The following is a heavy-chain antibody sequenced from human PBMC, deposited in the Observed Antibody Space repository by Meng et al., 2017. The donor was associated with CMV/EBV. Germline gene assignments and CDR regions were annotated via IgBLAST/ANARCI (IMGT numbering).Heavy chain of an antibody. CDR2: INPNSGGT. V-gene: IGHV1-2*02. CDR3: ARVPGSGSSEYYFDY. Sequence: SGYTFTGYYIHWVRQAPGQGLEWMGWINPNSGGTNYAQKFQGRVTMTRDTSISTAYMELSRLRSDDTAVYYCARVPGSGSSEYYFDYWGQGTLVTVSS. J-gene: IGHJ4*02. D-gene: IGHD1-26*01. CDR1: GYTFTGYY.